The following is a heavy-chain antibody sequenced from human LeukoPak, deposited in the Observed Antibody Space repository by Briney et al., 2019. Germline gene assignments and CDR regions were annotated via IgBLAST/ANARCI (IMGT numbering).Heavy chain of an antibody. CDR2: IYPGNSDT. CDR1: GYNFINYW. J-gene: IGHJ4*02. CDR3: ASRSGFGELQFDY. D-gene: IGHD3-10*01. Sequence: GESLKISCKGSGYNFINYWIGWVRQMPGKGLEWMGIIYPGNSDTRYSPSFQGQVTISADKSISTAYLQWSSLKASDTAMYYCASRSGFGELQFDYWGQGTLVPVSS. V-gene: IGHV5-51*01.